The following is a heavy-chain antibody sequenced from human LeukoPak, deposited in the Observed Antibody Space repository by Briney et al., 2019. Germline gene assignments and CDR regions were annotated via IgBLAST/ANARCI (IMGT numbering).Heavy chain of an antibody. Sequence: GGSLRLSCAASGFTFSSYSMNWVRQAPGKGLEWVSYISSSSSTIYYADTVKGRFTISRDNAKNSLYLQMNGLRDEDTAVYYCARLLGRSFDYWGQGTLVTVSS. J-gene: IGHJ4*02. CDR2: ISSSSSTI. V-gene: IGHV3-48*02. D-gene: IGHD2-21*01. CDR1: GFTFSSYS. CDR3: ARLLGRSFDY.